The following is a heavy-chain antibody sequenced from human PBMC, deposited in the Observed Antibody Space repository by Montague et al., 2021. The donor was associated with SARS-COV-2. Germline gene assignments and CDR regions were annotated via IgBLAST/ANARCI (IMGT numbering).Heavy chain of an antibody. J-gene: IGHJ3*02. D-gene: IGHD3-22*01. CDR3: ARPKHDNSPDRAFDI. V-gene: IGHV4-39*01. Sequence: SETLSLTCTVSGDSISSSSNYWGWIRQSPGKGLEWIGSINYGETTYYNPSLKSRLTISVDTSKNQFSLRLMSVTAADSAVYYCARPKHDNSPDRAFDIWSQGTMVTVSS. CDR1: GDSISSSSNY. CDR2: INYGETT.